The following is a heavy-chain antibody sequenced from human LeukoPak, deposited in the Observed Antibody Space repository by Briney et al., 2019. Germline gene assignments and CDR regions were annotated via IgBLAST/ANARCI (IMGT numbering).Heavy chain of an antibody. CDR1: GFNFRKHW. V-gene: IGHV3-48*02. CDR2: IGSSGSTV. J-gene: IGHJ3*02. D-gene: IGHD4-23*01. CDR3: ARDTLEYSNSPDALDI. Sequence: GGSLRLSCAATGFNFRKHWMNWVRQAPGRGLEWVSYIGSSGSTVYYADSVKGRFTISRDNAKNSLYMQMESLRDEDTAIYYCARDTLEYSNSPDALDIWGQGTMVTVSS.